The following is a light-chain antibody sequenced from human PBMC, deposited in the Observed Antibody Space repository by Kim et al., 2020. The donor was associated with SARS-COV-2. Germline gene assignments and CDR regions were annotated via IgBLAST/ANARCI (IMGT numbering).Light chain of an antibody. CDR2: AAS. CDR3: KQSYSTPHT. Sequence: DIQMTQSPSSLSASVGDRVIITCRASQSISSYLNWYQQKPGNAPNLLIYAASSLQSGVPSRFSGSGSGTDFTLTIGSLQPEDFASYYCKQSYSTPHTFGQGTKLEI. J-gene: IGKJ2*01. V-gene: IGKV1-39*01. CDR1: QSISSY.